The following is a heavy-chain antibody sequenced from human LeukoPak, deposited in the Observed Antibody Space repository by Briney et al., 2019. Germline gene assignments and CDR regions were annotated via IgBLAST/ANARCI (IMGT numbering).Heavy chain of an antibody. J-gene: IGHJ4*02. CDR3: ARVDSGRYYGHDY. CDR1: GYTLGNYD. Sequence: ASVKVSCKASGYTLGNYDISWVRQAPGQGLEWMGWISVYNGNTKYAEKFQGRVTMTTDTPTNTAYMELRSLRSDDTAMYYCARVDSGRYYGHDYWGQGTLVTVSS. CDR2: ISVYNGNT. V-gene: IGHV1-18*01. D-gene: IGHD1-26*01.